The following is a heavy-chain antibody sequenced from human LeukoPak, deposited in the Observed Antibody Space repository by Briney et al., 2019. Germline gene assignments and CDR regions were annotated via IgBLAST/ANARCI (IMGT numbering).Heavy chain of an antibody. D-gene: IGHD6-13*01. J-gene: IGHJ4*02. CDR2: ISASGGST. CDR1: GFIFNSYA. Sequence: PGGSLRLSCAVSGFIFNSYAMSWVRQAPGKGLEWVSSISASGGSTYHADSVKGRFTISRDNSKNTVHLQMNSLRADDTALYYCAKGALAAAGSGFEYWGKGTLVTVFS. V-gene: IGHV3-23*01. CDR3: AKGALAAAGSGFEY.